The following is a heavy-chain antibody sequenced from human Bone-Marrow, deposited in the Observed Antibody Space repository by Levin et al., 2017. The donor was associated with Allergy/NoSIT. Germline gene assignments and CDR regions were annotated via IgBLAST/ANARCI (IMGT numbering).Heavy chain of an antibody. D-gene: IGHD3-22*01. J-gene: IGHJ6*02. Sequence: HGESLKISCAASGILFSSYDMNWVRQAPGKGLEWVSSISAGGNYIYYADSVKGRFTISRDNAKNSLFLQMNSLRAEDTAVYYCASWAMYHYDRSAFDYFYYATDVWGQGTTVTVSS. CDR2: ISAGGNYI. CDR3: ASWAMYHYDRSAFDYFYYATDV. V-gene: IGHV3-21*01. CDR1: GILFSSYD.